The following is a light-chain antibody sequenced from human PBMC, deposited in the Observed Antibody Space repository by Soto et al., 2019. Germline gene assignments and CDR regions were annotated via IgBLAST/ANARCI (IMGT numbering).Light chain of an antibody. J-gene: IGLJ1*01. CDR3: SCSSGGGSTYV. CDR1: RSNVGANHY. CDR2: EVA. Sequence: QSALTQPASVSGSPGQSITISCTGTRSNVGANHYVSWYQQYPGEAPKVIIYEVANRPSGVSNRFSGSRSDHTASLTISGLQADDEDDYYYSCSSGGGSTYVFGTGTKVTVL. V-gene: IGLV2-14*01.